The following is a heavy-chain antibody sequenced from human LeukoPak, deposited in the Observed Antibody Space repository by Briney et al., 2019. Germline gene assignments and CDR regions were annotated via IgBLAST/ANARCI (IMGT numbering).Heavy chain of an antibody. CDR2: IYTSGNT. Sequence: PSETLSLTCTVSGGSISSSTYYWSWIRQPAGKGLEWIGRIYTSGNTKYNPSLKSRVTMSVDTSKNQFSLKLSSVTAADTAVYYCAREAEKFVGYASSGFYPRNYWYFDLWGRGTLVTVSS. V-gene: IGHV4-61*02. CDR1: GGSISSSTYY. D-gene: IGHD3-22*01. J-gene: IGHJ2*01. CDR3: AREAEKFVGYASSGFYPRNYWYFDL.